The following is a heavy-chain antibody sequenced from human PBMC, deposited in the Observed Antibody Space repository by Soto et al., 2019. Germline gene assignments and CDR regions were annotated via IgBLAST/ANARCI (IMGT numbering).Heavy chain of an antibody. Sequence: PGGSLRLSCVASGSTFADYAMHWVRRIPGKGLEWVAVISYSGDRQYYAESVKGRFTISRDNSKKTLYLQMFSLTSEDSAVFYCARTPAAMITDRYNWFDSWGPGTQVTSPQ. D-gene: IGHD3-16*01. CDR1: GSTFADYA. J-gene: IGHJ5*01. V-gene: IGHV3-30*01. CDR2: ISYSGDRQ. CDR3: ARTPAAMITDRYNWFDS.